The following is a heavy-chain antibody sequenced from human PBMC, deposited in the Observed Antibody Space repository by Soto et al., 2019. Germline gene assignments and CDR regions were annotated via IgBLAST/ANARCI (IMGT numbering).Heavy chain of an antibody. J-gene: IGHJ6*02. Sequence: QVQLVQSGTEVKKPGSSVKVSCKASGGTFSSSGLSWVLQAPGQGLEWMGMIVPRLDTTKYAQKFQARVTITADQFTSKAYMELRSLRSENTAVYYCARCPQPRGTADPSAVDVWGQGTRVIVSS. CDR3: ARCPQPRGTADPSAVDV. CDR2: IVPRLDTT. D-gene: IGHD2-21*02. CDR1: GGTFSSSG. V-gene: IGHV1-69*09.